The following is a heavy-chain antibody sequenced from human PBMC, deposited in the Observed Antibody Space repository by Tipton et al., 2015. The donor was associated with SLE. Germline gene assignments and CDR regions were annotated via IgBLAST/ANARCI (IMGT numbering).Heavy chain of an antibody. Sequence: LRLSCVVSGYSINNGYFWGWIRQPPGKGPEWIATISHSGDTYYDPSPKSRVTISLDTSKNQFSLRLTSVTASDTAVYYCARGVDYWGQGTLVTVSS. CDR3: ARGVDY. J-gene: IGHJ4*02. CDR2: ISHSGDT. CDR1: GYSINNGYF. V-gene: IGHV4-38-2*01.